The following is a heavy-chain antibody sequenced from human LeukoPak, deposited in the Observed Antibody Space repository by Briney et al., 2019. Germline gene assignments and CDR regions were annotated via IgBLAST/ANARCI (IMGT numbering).Heavy chain of an antibody. V-gene: IGHV1-18*01. CDR3: ARDPATYYYDSSGYLNWFDP. CDR2: ISAYNGNT. Sequence: ASVKVSCKASGYTFTSYGIGWVRQAPGQGLEWMGWISAYNGNTNYAQKLQGRVTMTTDTSTSTAYMELRSLRSDDTAVYYCARDPATYYYDSSGYLNWFDPWGQGTLVTVSS. J-gene: IGHJ5*02. CDR1: GYTFTSYG. D-gene: IGHD3-22*01.